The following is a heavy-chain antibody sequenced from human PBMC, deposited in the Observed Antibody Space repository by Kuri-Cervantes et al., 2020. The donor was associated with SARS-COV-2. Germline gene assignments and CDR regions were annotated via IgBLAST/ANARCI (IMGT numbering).Heavy chain of an antibody. D-gene: IGHD3-22*01. CDR1: GFTFSSYR. V-gene: IGHV3-48*01. CDR2: ISSSRTTI. CDR3: ARDYYDSKSY. Sequence: LSLTCAASGFTFSSYRMNWVRQAPGKGLEWVSYISSSRTTIYYADSVKGRFTISRDNAKNSLYLQMNSLRAEDTAVYYCARDYYDSKSYWGQGTLVTVSS. J-gene: IGHJ4*02.